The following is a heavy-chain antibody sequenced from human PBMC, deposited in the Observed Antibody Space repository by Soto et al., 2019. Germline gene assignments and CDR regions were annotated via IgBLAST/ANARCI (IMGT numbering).Heavy chain of an antibody. Sequence: QVQLVQSGAEVKKPGASVKVSCKASGYTFTSYAISWVRQAPGQGLEWMGWISAYNGNTNYPQKLQGRVTMTTDTSASTAYMELSSLRSDDTAVYYCAKDGISSSRWSRYYYYMDVWGKGTTVTVSS. CDR2: ISAYNGNT. V-gene: IGHV1-18*01. D-gene: IGHD6-13*01. J-gene: IGHJ6*03. CDR1: GYTFTSYA. CDR3: AKDGISSSRWSRYYYYMDV.